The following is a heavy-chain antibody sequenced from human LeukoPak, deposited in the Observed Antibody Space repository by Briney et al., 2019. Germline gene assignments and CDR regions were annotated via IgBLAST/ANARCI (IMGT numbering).Heavy chain of an antibody. CDR3: GESLGGPYYGMDV. J-gene: IGHJ6*02. Sequence: ASVKVSCKASGYTFTGYYMHWARQAPGQGLEWMGWINPNSGGTNYAQKFQGRVTMTRDTSISTAYMELSRLRSEDTAVYYCGESLGGPYYGMDVWGQGTTVTVSS. CDR2: INPNSGGT. D-gene: IGHD2-15*01. V-gene: IGHV1-2*02. CDR1: GYTFTGYY.